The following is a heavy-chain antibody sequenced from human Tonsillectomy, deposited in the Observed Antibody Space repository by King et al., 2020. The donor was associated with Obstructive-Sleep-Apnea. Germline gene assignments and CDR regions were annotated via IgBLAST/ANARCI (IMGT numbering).Heavy chain of an antibody. V-gene: IGHV1-46*01. CDR2: INPSGGST. J-gene: IGHJ3*02. D-gene: IGHD3-22*01. CDR3: ARDQPDTPYYYDSSGYYQDAFDI. Sequence: QLVQSGAEVKKPGASVKVSCKASGYTFTSYYMHWVRQAPGQGLEWMGIINPSGGSTSYAQKFQGRVTMNRDTSTSTVDMELSSLRSEDTAVYYFARDQPDTPYYYDSSGYYQDAFDIWGQGTMVTVSS. CDR1: GYTFTSYY.